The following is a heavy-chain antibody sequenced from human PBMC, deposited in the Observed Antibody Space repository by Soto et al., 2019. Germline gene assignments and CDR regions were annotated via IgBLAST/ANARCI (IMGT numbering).Heavy chain of an antibody. D-gene: IGHD3-10*01. CDR1: GAAISQTNW. CDR3: ARVAAGFLRLLDS. J-gene: IGHJ5*01. V-gene: IGHV4-4*02. Sequence: SETLSLTCTVSGAAISQTNWWSWVRQAPDKGLEWIGEIYHSGTTYYNPSLKSRVILSVNKSKNQFSLRLRSVTAADTAVYFCARVAAGFLRLLDSWGQGALVTVSS. CDR2: IYHSGTT.